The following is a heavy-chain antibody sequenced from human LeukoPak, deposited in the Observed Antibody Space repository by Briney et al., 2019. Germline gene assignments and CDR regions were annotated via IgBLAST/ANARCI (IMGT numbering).Heavy chain of an antibody. CDR3: ASAPLASRRSYFDT. D-gene: IGHD6-6*01. CDR2: ISGSRGTA. V-gene: IGHV3-48*04. J-gene: IGHJ4*02. Sequence: GGSLRLSCAASGVTFSSINWVRQAPGKGLEWVAYISGSRGTAYYADSVKGRFTISSDDAKTSVFLQMNSLSAEDTAVYYCASAPLASRRSYFDTWGQGAPVVVSA. CDR1: GVTFSS.